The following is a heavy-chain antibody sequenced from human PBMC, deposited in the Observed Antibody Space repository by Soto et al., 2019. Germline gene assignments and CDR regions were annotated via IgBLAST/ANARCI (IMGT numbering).Heavy chain of an antibody. V-gene: IGHV4-39*01. Sequence: QLQLQESGPGLVKPSETLSLTCTVSGGSISSSSYYWGWIRQPPGKGLEWTGSIYYSGSTYYNPSLKSRVTRSVDTYKNQFSLKLSSVTAADTAVYYCARHTGSGWYGGKNVTPLRWGQGTLVTVSS. J-gene: IGHJ4*02. CDR1: GGSISSSSYY. CDR3: ARHTGSGWYGGKNVTPLR. D-gene: IGHD6-13*01. CDR2: IYYSGST.